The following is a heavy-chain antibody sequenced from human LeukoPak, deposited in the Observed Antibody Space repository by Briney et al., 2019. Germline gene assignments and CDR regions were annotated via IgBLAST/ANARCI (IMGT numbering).Heavy chain of an antibody. CDR3: ARVLTYYYGSGSPSYYYYYYGMDV. V-gene: IGHV3-11*05. CDR2: ISSSSSYT. J-gene: IGHJ6*02. CDR1: GFTFSDHY. Sequence: PGGSLRLSCAASGFTFSDHYMSWIRQAPGKGLEWVSYISSSSSYTNYADSVKGRFTISRDNAKNSLYLQMNSLRAEDTAVYYCARVLTYYYGSGSPSYYYYYYGMDVWGQGTTVTVSS. D-gene: IGHD3-10*01.